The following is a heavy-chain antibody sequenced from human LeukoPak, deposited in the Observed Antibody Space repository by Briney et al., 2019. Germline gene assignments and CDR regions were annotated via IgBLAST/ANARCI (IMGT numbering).Heavy chain of an antibody. J-gene: IGHJ4*02. V-gene: IGHV3-43*02. D-gene: IGHD1-26*01. Sequence: GGSLRLSCAASGFTFDGYAMHWVRYAPGKGLEWVSLISGVGVSTYYSDSVKSRLTTSRDNSKTSLYPQINMLRTEDTALYYCAKGREPGDWGEGTLVTVSS. CDR3: AKGREPGD. CDR2: ISGVGVST. CDR1: GFTFDGYA.